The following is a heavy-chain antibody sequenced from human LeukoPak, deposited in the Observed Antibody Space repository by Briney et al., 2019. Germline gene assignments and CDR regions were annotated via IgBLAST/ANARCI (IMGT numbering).Heavy chain of an antibody. V-gene: IGHV1-2*06. CDR1: GYTFTGYY. Sequence: ASVKVSCKASGYTFTGYYMRWVRQAPGQGLEWMGRINPNSGGTNYAQKFQGRVTMTRDTSISTTYMELSRLRSDDTAVYYCAREYTVTTIDYWGQGTLVTVPS. CDR3: AREYTVTTIDY. J-gene: IGHJ4*02. D-gene: IGHD4-17*01. CDR2: INPNSGGT.